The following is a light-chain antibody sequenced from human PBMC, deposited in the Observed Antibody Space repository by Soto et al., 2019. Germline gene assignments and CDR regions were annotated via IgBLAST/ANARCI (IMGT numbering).Light chain of an antibody. CDR3: QSYDTSLSGPL. CDR2: GNN. V-gene: IGLV1-40*01. Sequence: QSVLTQPPSVSGAPGQRVTISCTGSSSNIGAGYDVHWYQQLPGTAPKLLIYGNNNRPSGVPDRFSGSRSGTSASLAITGLQAEDEADYYCQSYDTSLSGPLFGGGTKVTVL. J-gene: IGLJ2*01. CDR1: SSNIGAGYD.